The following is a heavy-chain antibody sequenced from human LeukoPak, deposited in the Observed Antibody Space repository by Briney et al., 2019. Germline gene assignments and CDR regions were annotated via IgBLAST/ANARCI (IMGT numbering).Heavy chain of an antibody. V-gene: IGHV3-23*01. D-gene: IGHD3-22*01. CDR3: AEVQYYYYDSSGYSPALDY. J-gene: IGHJ4*02. CDR2: ISGSGGST. Sequence: GGSLRLSCAASGFTFSSYAMSWVRQAPGKGLEWVSAISGSGGSTYYADSVKGRFTISRDNSKNTLYLQMNSLRAEDTAVYYCAEVQYYYYDSSGYSPALDYWGQGTLVTVSS. CDR1: GFTFSSYA.